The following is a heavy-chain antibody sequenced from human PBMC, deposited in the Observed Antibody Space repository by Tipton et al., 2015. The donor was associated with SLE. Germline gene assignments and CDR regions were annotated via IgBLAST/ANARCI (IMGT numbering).Heavy chain of an antibody. V-gene: IGHV3-9*01. CDR3: AKAPIVDFYYFDY. D-gene: IGHD1-26*01. J-gene: IGHJ4*02. CDR2: ISWNSGSI. CDR1: GFTFDDYA. Sequence: SLRLSCAASGFTFDDYAMHWVRQAPGKGLEWVSGISWNSGSIGYADSVKGRFIISRDNAKNSLYLQMNSLRAEDTALYYCAKAPIVDFYYFDYWGQGTLVTVSS.